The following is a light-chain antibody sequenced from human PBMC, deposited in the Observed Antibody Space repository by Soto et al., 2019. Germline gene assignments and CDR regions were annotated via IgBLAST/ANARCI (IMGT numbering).Light chain of an antibody. J-gene: IGLJ3*02. CDR1: NSNIGSNA. CDR3: ATWDDRLTAWV. Sequence: QSVLTQSPSVSGAPRQSVNISCSGNNSNIGSNAVHWYQQLPGKAPKLLMYYNDMLPSGVSDRFSGSKSGTSASLAISGLQYEDEGDYYCATWDDRLTAWVFGGGTKVTVL. V-gene: IGLV1-36*01. CDR2: YND.